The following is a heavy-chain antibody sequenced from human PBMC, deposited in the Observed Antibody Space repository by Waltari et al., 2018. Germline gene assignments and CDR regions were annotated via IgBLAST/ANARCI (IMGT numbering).Heavy chain of an antibody. CDR2: VLGSGRT. Sequence: QLQESGPGLVKPSGTLYLICAVSGDSMSNNWWGGVLQSPVKGLEWIGQVLGSGRTNYNPSFASRVSISLDTSTYQFALKMTSATAADTALYYCARDRGRGLYLDTWGQGILVTVS. CDR1: GDSMSNNW. V-gene: IGHV4-4*02. J-gene: IGHJ4*02. CDR3: ARDRGRGLYLDT. D-gene: IGHD2-15*01.